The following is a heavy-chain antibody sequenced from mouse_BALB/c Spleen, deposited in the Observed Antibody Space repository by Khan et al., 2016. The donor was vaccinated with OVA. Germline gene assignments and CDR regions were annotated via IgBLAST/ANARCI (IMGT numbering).Heavy chain of an antibody. D-gene: IGHD2-3*01. J-gene: IGHJ3*01. CDR2: IDPENGNT. CDR3: AVDGYSAWFAY. Sequence: VQLKQSGAELVRPGALVNLSCKASGFNIKDCYMHWVKQRPEQGLEWIGWIDPENGNTIYDPKFKGKASITSDTYSNTPYLLRSSLTSEDTAVSYCAVDGYSAWFAYWGQGTLVTVSA. CDR1: GFNIKDCY. V-gene: IGHV14-1*02.